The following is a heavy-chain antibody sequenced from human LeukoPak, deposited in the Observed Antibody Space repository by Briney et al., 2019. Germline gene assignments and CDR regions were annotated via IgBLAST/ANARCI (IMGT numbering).Heavy chain of an antibody. D-gene: IGHD3-3*01. CDR2: IKQDGSEK. CDR3: AKEDFDYYFDY. J-gene: IGHJ4*02. Sequence: GGSLRLSCAASGFTFSSYSMNWVRQAPGKGLEWVANIKQDGSEKYYVDSVKGRFTISRDNAKNSLYLQMNSLRAEDTAVYYCAKEDFDYYFDYWGQGTLVTVSS. V-gene: IGHV3-7*01. CDR1: GFTFSSYS.